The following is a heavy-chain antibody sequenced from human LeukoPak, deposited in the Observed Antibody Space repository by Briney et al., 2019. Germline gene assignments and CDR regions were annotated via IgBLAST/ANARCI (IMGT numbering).Heavy chain of an antibody. D-gene: IGHD2/OR15-2a*01. Sequence: PGGSLRLSCAASGFTFSDYYMSWIRQAPGKGLEWISYISSTGRTIYYADSVKGRFTISRDNDKSSLYLQMNSLRAEDTALYYCARFRYNSTWGIFDYWGQGTLVTVSS. V-gene: IGHV3-11*04. J-gene: IGHJ4*02. CDR3: ARFRYNSTWGIFDY. CDR2: ISSTGRTI. CDR1: GFTFSDYY.